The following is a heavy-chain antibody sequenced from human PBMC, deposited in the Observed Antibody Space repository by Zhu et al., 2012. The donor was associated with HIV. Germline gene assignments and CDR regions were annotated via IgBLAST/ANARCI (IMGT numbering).Heavy chain of an antibody. V-gene: IGHV3-23*01. CDR1: GFIFNNFG. CDR2: ISDSGGNT. J-gene: IGHJ3*02. Sequence: VQLLESGGGLVQPGGSLRLSCAASGFIFNNFGMSWVRQAPGKGLEWVSGISDSGGNTYNADSVKGRFTISRDNSKNTLYLQMNSLRVEDTAVYYCAKDRITISAFDIWGQGTTVTVSS. CDR3: AKDRITISAFDI. D-gene: IGHD3-3*01.